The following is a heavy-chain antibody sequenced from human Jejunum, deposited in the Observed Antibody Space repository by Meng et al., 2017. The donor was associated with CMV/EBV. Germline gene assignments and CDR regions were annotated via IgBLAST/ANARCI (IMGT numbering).Heavy chain of an antibody. CDR3: VKDRGFTRDFMDV. Sequence: EMRLCVSSGVLLQRGGSLRLSCAASGFNFRNLAMGWVRQAPGKGLEWLSVISDSGGTTFYGDSVKGRFTISRDNSKNTVYLQMNSLRDEDRAMYYCVKDRGFTRDFMDVWGKGTMVTVSS. J-gene: IGHJ6*03. CDR1: GFNFRNLA. D-gene: IGHD3-10*01. V-gene: IGHV3-23*01. CDR2: ISDSGGTT.